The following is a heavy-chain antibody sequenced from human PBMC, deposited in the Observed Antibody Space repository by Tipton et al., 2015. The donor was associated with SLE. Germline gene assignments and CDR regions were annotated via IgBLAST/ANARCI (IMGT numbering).Heavy chain of an antibody. CDR2: IRYDGSNR. CDR3: ATYKWLDP. Sequence: SLRLSCAASGFTFSSYSMNWVRQAPGKGLEWVSFIRYDGSNRYYADSVKGRFTISRDNAKNSLYLQMNSLTVADTALYYCATYKWLDPWGQGSLVTVSS. CDR1: GFTFSSYS. V-gene: IGHV3-30*02. J-gene: IGHJ5*02.